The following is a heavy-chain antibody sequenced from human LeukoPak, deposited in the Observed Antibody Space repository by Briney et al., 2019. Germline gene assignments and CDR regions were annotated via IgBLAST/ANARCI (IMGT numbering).Heavy chain of an antibody. J-gene: IGHJ4*02. CDR2: ISGSGGST. CDR1: GFTFSSYA. V-gene: IGHV3-23*01. D-gene: IGHD2-21*02. CDR3: AKGRRGPPVVVVTATGGYFDY. Sequence: PGGSLRLSCAASGFTFSSYAMSWVRQAPGKGLEWVSAISGSGGSTYYADSVKGRFTISRDNSKNTLYLQMNSLRAEDTAVYYCAKGRRGPPVVVVTATGGYFDYWGQGTLVTVSS.